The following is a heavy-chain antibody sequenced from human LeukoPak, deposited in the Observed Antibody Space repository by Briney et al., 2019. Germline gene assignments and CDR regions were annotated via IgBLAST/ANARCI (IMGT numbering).Heavy chain of an antibody. V-gene: IGHV3-23*01. J-gene: IGHJ4*02. Sequence: PGASLRLSCAASGFTFSSYAMSWVRQAPGKGLEWVSAISGSGGSTYYADSVMGRFTISRDNSKNTLYLQMNSLRAEDTAVYYCARGGYSYGAFDYWGQGTLVTVSS. D-gene: IGHD5-18*01. CDR1: GFTFSSYA. CDR2: ISGSGGST. CDR3: ARGGYSYGAFDY.